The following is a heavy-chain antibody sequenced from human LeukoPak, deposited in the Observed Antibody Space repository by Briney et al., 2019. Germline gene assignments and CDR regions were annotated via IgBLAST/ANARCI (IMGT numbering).Heavy chain of an antibody. D-gene: IGHD2-2*01. CDR1: GGTFSSYA. CDR2: IIPIFGTA. V-gene: IGHV1-69*13. Sequence: ASVKVSCKASGGTFSSYAISWVRQAPGQGLEWMGGIIPIFGTANYAQKFQGRVTITADESTSTAYMELSSLRSEDTAVYYCARPFYSEDIVVVPAASDEVRYYYGMDVWGQGTTVTVSS. CDR3: ARPFYSEDIVVVPAASDEVRYYYGMDV. J-gene: IGHJ6*02.